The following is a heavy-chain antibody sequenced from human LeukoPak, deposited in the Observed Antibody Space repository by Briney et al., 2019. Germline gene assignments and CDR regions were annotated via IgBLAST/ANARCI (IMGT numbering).Heavy chain of an antibody. CDR2: INHSGST. J-gene: IGHJ4*02. D-gene: IGHD2-8*01. Sequence: ASETLSLTCAVYGGSFSTYSWTWIRQPPGKGLEWIGEINHSGSTNYNPSLKSRVTISVDTSKKQFSLKLSSATAADTAVYYCASPSCTSTWCSIYFDYWGQGTLVTVSS. CDR3: ASPSCTSTWCSIYFDY. V-gene: IGHV4-34*01. CDR1: GGSFSTYS.